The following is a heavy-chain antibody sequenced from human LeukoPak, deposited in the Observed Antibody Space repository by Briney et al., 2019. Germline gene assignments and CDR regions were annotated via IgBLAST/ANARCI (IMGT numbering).Heavy chain of an antibody. CDR1: GFTFSTYS. Sequence: GGSLRLSCAASGFTFSTYSINWVRQAPGKGLEWVSYISSSSSTIYYADSVRGRFTISRDNARNSLYLQMNSLSAEDTAFYYCARDALQLTGNYVTRWWFDPWGQGTLVTVSS. D-gene: IGHD3-9*01. V-gene: IGHV3-48*01. J-gene: IGHJ5*02. CDR3: ARDALQLTGNYVTRWWFDP. CDR2: ISSSSSTI.